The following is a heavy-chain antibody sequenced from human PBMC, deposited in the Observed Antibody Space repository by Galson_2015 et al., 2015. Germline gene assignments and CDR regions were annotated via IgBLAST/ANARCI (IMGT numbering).Heavy chain of an antibody. CDR2: ISSSSSYI. D-gene: IGHD3-3*01. J-gene: IGHJ6*02. CDR3: ARGGFLEWFPGYGMDV. Sequence: SLRLCCAASGFTFSSYSMNWVRQAPGKGLEWVSSISSSSSYIYYADSVKGRFTISRDNAKNSLYLQMNSLRAEDTAVYYCARGGFLEWFPGYGMDVWGQGTTVTVSS. CDR1: GFTFSSYS. V-gene: IGHV3-21*01.